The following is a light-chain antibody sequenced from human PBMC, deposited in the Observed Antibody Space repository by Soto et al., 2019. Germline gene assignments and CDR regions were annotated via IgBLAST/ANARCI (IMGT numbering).Light chain of an antibody. Sequence: EIVMTQSRSAVSVSPVEGCTLSCRASQSVSSKLAWYQQKPGQAPRLLIYGASTRATGIPARFSGSGSGTEFTLIISSLQSEDSAVYYCQQYNSWLWTFGQGTKVDIK. V-gene: IGKV3-15*01. CDR3: QQYNSWLWT. CDR1: QSVSSK. J-gene: IGKJ1*01. CDR2: GAS.